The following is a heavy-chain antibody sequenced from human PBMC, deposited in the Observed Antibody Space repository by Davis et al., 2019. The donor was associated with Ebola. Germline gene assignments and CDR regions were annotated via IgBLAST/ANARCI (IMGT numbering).Heavy chain of an antibody. CDR3: ARGHPRGGYTYGFDS. CDR2: IYRTGST. V-gene: IGHV4-59*01. Sequence: SETLSLTCTVSGDSIRNYYWSWIRQPPGKGLEWIGFIYRTGSTNYNPSLKSRVTMSVDTSKNQFSLQLNSVTAADTAIFYCARGHPRGGYTYGFDSWGRGTLVTVSP. D-gene: IGHD5-18*01. CDR1: GDSIRNYY. J-gene: IGHJ4*02.